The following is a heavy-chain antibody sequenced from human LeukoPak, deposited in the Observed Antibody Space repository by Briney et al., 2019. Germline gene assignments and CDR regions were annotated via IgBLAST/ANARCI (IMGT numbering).Heavy chain of an antibody. CDR3: ARDGGSYYYDSSGYLDAFDI. V-gene: IGHV4-59*01. J-gene: IGHJ3*02. CDR2: IYYSGST. CDR1: GGSMNNYY. Sequence: SETLSLTCAVSGGSMNNYYWSWIRQTPGKGLEWIGYIYYSGSTNYNPSLKSRVTISVDTSKNQFSLKLSSVTAADTAVYYCARDGGSYYYDSSGYLDAFDIWGQGTMATVSS. D-gene: IGHD3-22*01.